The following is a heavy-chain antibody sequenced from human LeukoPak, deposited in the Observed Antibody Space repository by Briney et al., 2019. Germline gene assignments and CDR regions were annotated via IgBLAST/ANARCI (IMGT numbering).Heavy chain of an antibody. CDR3: AKLQDFYDNSGYSYFDN. CDR1: GFTFSNYA. D-gene: IGHD3-22*01. V-gene: IGHV3-23*01. J-gene: IGHJ4*02. Sequence: PRGTLRPSRAASGFTFSNYAMSWVRQAPGEGLEWVSSISGNALNTYQADFIKGRFTISRDDSKNTLHLHLSSLRVEDTAVYYCAKLQDFYDNSGYSYFDNWGQGTLVTVSS. CDR2: ISGNALNT.